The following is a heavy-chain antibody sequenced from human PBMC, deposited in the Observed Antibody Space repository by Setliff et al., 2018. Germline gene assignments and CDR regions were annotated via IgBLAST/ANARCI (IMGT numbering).Heavy chain of an antibody. CDR3: ARDVPLTTVTKNYFGP. V-gene: IGHV3-30*03. Sequence: GGSLRLSCAASGFTVSSFSMHWVRQAPVKGLDWVATLSEDGSNEFYAHSVKGRFPIFRDNSKNTLYLQMSSLRPDDTAMYYCARDVPLTTVTKNYFGPWGQGTLVTVSS. J-gene: IGHJ5*02. D-gene: IGHD4-17*01. CDR1: GFTVSSFS. CDR2: LSEDGSNE.